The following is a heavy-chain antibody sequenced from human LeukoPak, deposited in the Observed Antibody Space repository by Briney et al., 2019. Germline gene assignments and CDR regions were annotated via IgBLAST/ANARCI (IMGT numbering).Heavy chain of an antibody. CDR3: ARGEGAYGSDSYYFDY. CDR2: IYYSGST. CDR1: GGSISSGDYY. V-gene: IGHV4-30-4*01. J-gene: IGHJ4*02. Sequence: PSQTLSLTCTVSGGSISSGDYYWSWIRQPPGKGLEWIGYIYYSGSTYYNPSLKSRVTISVDTSKNQFSLKLSSVTAADTAVYYCARGEGAYGSDSYYFDYWGQGTLVTVSS. D-gene: IGHD3-10*01.